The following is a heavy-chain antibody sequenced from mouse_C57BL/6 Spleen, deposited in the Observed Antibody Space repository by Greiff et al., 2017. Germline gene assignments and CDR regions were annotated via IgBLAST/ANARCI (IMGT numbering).Heavy chain of an antibody. V-gene: IGHV14-2*01. CDR2: IDPEAGET. J-gene: IGHJ4*01. CDR1: GFNIKDYY. Sequence: EVQLQQSGAELVKPGASVKLSCTASGFNIKDYYMHWVKQRTEQGLEWIGRIDPEAGETTYAPQFQGKATITADTSSNTAYLQLSSLTSDDTAVYYCARNAMDYWGQGTSVTVSS. CDR3: ARNAMDY.